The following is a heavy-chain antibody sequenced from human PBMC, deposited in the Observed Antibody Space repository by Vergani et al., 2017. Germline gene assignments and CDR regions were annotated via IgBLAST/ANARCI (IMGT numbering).Heavy chain of an antibody. V-gene: IGHV4-31*01. J-gene: IGHJ4*02. D-gene: IGHD3-10*01. CDR1: GGSISSGGYY. CDR2: IYYSGST. CDR3: ARGEIRGGLFDY. Sequence: QVQLQESGPGLVKPSQTLSLTCTVSGGSISSGGYYWSWIRQHPGKGLEWIGYIYYSGSTYYNPSLKSQVTISVDTSKNQFSLKLSSVTAADTAVYYCARGEIRGGLFDYWGQGTLVTVSS.